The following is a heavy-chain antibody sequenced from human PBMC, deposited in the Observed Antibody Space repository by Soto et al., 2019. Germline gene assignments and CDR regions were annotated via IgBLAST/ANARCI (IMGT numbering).Heavy chain of an antibody. CDR2: IDPSDSYT. CDR1: GYSFTSYW. V-gene: IGHV5-10-1*01. J-gene: IGHJ6*02. Sequence: GESLKISCKGSGYSFTSYWISWVRQMPGKGLEWMGRIDPSDSYTNYSPSFQGHVTISADKSISTAYLQWSSLKASDTAMYYCAEPIQMSLGYYYGMDVWCQGITVSVS. D-gene: IGHD5-18*01. CDR3: AEPIQMSLGYYYGMDV.